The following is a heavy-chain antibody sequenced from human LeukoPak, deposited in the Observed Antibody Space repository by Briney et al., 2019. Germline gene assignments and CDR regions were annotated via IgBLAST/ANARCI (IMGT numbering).Heavy chain of an antibody. V-gene: IGHV3-33*01. Sequence: GGSLRLSCAASGFTFSRNGMHWVRQAPGKGLEWVACIWYDGSQKYFADSVKGRFTISRDNSKNTLYLQMNSLRAEDTAVYYCARAIVVVTATASFGFDYWGQGTLVTVSS. CDR3: ARAIVVVTATASFGFDY. CDR2: IWYDGSQK. J-gene: IGHJ4*02. D-gene: IGHD2-21*02. CDR1: GFTFSRNG.